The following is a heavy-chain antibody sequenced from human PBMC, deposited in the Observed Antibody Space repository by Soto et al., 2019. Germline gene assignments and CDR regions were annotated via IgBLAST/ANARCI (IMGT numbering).Heavy chain of an antibody. CDR2: ISAYDGNT. D-gene: IGHD3-10*01. Sequence: QVQLVQSGAEVKKPGASVKVSCKASGYTFTSYAISWVRQAPGQGLEWMGWISAYDGNTNYAQKLQGRVTMTADTSATKAYMELRSLRSDVRAVYYCARSGPPAGYWGQGTRVTVSS. CDR3: ARSGPPAGY. V-gene: IGHV1-18*01. CDR1: GYTFTSYA. J-gene: IGHJ4*02.